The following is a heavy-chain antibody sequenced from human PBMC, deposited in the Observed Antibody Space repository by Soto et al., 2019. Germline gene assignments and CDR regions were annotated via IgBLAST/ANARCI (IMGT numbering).Heavy chain of an antibody. CDR3: ARELDSGMDV. Sequence: SETLSLTCAVSGGSISSGGYSWSWIRQPPGKGLEWIGYIYHSGSTYYNPSLKSRVTISVDRSKNQFSLKLSSVTAADTAVYYCARELDSGMDVWGQGTTVTVS. CDR1: GGSISSGGYS. CDR2: IYHSGST. D-gene: IGHD1-1*01. J-gene: IGHJ6*02. V-gene: IGHV4-30-2*01.